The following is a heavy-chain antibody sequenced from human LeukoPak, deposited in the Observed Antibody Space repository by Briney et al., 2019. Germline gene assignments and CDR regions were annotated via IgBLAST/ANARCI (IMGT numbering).Heavy chain of an antibody. Sequence: GGSLRLSCAASGFTFSTYAMSWVRQAPGKGLEWVSVVSGTGGRTYYADSVKGRFTISRDNSKNTLYLQMNDLRAEDTAVYYCVKGGYFDSGSYFFIDYWGQGTLVTVSS. V-gene: IGHV3-23*01. CDR3: VKGGYFDSGSYFFIDY. CDR1: GFTFSTYA. D-gene: IGHD3-10*01. J-gene: IGHJ4*02. CDR2: VSGTGGRT.